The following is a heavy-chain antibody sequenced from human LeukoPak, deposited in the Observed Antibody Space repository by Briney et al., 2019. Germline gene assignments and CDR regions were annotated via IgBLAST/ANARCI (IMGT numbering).Heavy chain of an antibody. CDR3: ARDGHGDFWRARRTYYMDV. CDR1: GFTFSSYI. V-gene: IGHV3-21*06. Sequence: GGSLRLSCAASGFTFSSYIINWVRQAPGKGLEWVSSISSTSSYIYYADSVKGRFTISRDNAKNSLYLEMNSLRAQDTAVYYCARDGHGDFWRARRTYYMDVWGKGTTVTVSS. CDR2: ISSTSSYI. J-gene: IGHJ6*03. D-gene: IGHD3-3*01.